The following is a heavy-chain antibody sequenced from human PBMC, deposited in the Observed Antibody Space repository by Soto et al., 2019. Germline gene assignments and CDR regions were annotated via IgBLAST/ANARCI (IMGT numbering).Heavy chain of an antibody. J-gene: IGHJ4*02. D-gene: IGHD3-3*01. CDR1: GFTFSSYG. Sequence: GGSLRLSCAASGFTFSSYGMHWVRQAPGKGLEWVAVISYDGSNKYYADSVKGRFTISRDNSKNTLYLQMNSLRAEDTAVYYCAKANFGFWSGKDYWGQGTLVTVSS. CDR3: AKANFGFWSGKDY. V-gene: IGHV3-30*18. CDR2: ISYDGSNK.